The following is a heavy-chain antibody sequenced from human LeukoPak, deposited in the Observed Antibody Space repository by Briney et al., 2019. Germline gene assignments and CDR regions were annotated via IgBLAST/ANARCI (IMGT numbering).Heavy chain of an antibody. Sequence: ASVKVSCKASGYTFTGYYMHWVRQAPGQGLEWMGWINPNSGGTNHAQKFQGRVTMTRDTSISTAYMELSRLRSDDTAVYYCARSRLRYFDWHTYDYWGQGTLVTVSS. D-gene: IGHD3-9*01. J-gene: IGHJ4*02. V-gene: IGHV1-2*02. CDR3: ARSRLRYFDWHTYDY. CDR2: INPNSGGT. CDR1: GYTFTGYY.